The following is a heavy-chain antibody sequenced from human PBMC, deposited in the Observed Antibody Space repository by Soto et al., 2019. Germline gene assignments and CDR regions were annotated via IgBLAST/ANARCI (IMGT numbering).Heavy chain of an antibody. D-gene: IGHD1-1*01. Sequence: TGGSLRLSCAASGFTFSSYAMHWVRQAPGKGLEWVAVISYDGSNKYYADSVKGRFTISRDNSKNTLYLQMNSLRAEDTAVYYCARDGQTGTYYYSGMAVWGDGSTVTVSS. CDR3: ARDGQTGTYYYSGMAV. CDR1: GFTFSSYA. J-gene: IGHJ6*02. V-gene: IGHV3-30-3*01. CDR2: ISYDGSNK.